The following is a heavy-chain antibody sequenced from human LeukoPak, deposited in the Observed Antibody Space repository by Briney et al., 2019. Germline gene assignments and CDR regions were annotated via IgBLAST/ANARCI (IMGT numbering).Heavy chain of an antibody. CDR1: GYTFTSYD. CDR3: ARGDTAVGEYNWFDP. J-gene: IGHJ5*02. D-gene: IGHD5-18*01. V-gene: IGHV1-8*01. CDR2: MNPNSGNT. Sequence: ASVKVSCKASGYTFTSYDINWVRQATGQGLEWMGWMNPNSGNTGYAQKFQGRVTMTRNTSISTAYMELSSLRSEDTAVYYCARGDTAVGEYNWFDPWGQGTLVTVSS.